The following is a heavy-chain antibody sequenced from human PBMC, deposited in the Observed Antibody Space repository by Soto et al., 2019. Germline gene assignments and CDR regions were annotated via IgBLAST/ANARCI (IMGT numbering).Heavy chain of an antibody. Sequence: ESVGGVVQPGGSLRLSCAVSGFTFSDYGMHWVRQAPGKGLEWVAVISPDGMNKYYPDSLRGRFTISRDNSKNTLYLQMSSLRGEDTAVYYCVNPSGWYPDYWGQGTHVTVS. CDR3: VNPSGWYPDY. D-gene: IGHD6-19*01. CDR2: ISPDGMNK. V-gene: IGHV3-30*18. J-gene: IGHJ4*02. CDR1: GFTFSDYG.